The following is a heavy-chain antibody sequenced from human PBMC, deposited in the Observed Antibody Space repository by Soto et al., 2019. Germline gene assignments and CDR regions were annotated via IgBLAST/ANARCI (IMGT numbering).Heavy chain of an antibody. V-gene: IGHV1-69*06. J-gene: IGHJ5*02. D-gene: IGHD2-2*01. CDR2: IIPIFGTA. CDR1: GGTFSSYA. CDR3: ARARSIAPAAYNWFDP. Sequence: SVKVSCKAAGGTFSSYAISWVRQAPGQGLEWMGGIIPIFGTANYAQKFQGRVTITADKSTSTAYMELSSLRSEDTAVYYCARARSIAPAAYNWFDPWGQGTLVTVSS.